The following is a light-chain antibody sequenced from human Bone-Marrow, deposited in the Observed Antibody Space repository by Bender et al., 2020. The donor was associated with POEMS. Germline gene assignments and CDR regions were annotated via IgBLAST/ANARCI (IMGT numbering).Light chain of an antibody. CDR3: SSYTMSDTLV. CDR2: DVR. Sequence: QSPLTQPASVSGSPGQSITISCTGTSSDVGAYNYVSWYQQHPGKAPKLIIYDVRVRPSGVSNRFSGSKSGNTASLSISGLQAEDESDYYCSSYTMSDTLVFGGGTKLTVL. V-gene: IGLV2-14*01. J-gene: IGLJ2*01. CDR1: SSDVGAYNY.